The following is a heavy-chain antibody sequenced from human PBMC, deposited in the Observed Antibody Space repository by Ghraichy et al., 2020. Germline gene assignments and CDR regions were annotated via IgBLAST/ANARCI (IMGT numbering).Heavy chain of an antibody. CDR2: IRQDGTEI. CDR1: GFTFKNYW. V-gene: IGHV3-7*03. D-gene: IGHD4-11*01. CDR3: ARGSRDSKYLIWVV. J-gene: IGHJ6*02. Sequence: GGSLRLSCTASGFTFKNYWMSWVRQAPGKGLEYMANIRQDGTEIYYVDSVESRFTISRDNPKTSVFLQMSSLRAEDSAVYYCARGSRDSKYLIWVVWGQGTTDTDSS.